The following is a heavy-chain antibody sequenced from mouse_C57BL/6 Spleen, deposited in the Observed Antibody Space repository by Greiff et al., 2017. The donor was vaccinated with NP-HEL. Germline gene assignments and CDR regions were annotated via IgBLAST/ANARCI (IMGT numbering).Heavy chain of an antibody. CDR3: ARRGERDYFDY. V-gene: IGHV5-6*01. CDR1: GFTFSSYG. J-gene: IGHJ2*01. CDR2: ISSGGSYT. Sequence: EVQLVESGGDLVKPGGSLKLSCAASGFTFSSYGMSWVRQTPDKRLEWVATISSGGSYTYYPDSVKGRFTISRDNAKNTLYLQMSSLKSEDTAMYYCARRGERDYFDYWGQGTTLTVSS.